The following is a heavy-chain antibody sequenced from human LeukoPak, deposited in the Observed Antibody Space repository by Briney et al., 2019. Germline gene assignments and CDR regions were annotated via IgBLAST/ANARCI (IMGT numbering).Heavy chain of an antibody. Sequence: PSETLSLTCAVYGVSFSGYYWSWIRQPPGKGLEWTGEINHSGSTNYNPSLKSRVTISVDTSKNQFSLKLSSVTAADTAVYYCARGTSKRTWGQGTLVTVSS. CDR1: GVSFSGYY. CDR3: ARGTSKRT. V-gene: IGHV4-34*01. J-gene: IGHJ5*02. CDR2: INHSGST.